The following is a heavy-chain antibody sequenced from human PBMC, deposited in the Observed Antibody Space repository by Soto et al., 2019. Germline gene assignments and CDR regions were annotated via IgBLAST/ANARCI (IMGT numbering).Heavy chain of an antibody. D-gene: IGHD6-19*01. CDR3: TTDPAVAGAP. Sequence: GGSLTLPCAASGFTLSNAWMSWVRQPPGKGLEWVGRIKSKTDGGTTDYAAPVKGRFTISRDDSKNTLYLQMNSLKTEDTAVYYCTTDPAVAGAPWGQGTLVTVSS. J-gene: IGHJ5*02. V-gene: IGHV3-15*01. CDR1: GFTLSNAW. CDR2: IKSKTDGGTT.